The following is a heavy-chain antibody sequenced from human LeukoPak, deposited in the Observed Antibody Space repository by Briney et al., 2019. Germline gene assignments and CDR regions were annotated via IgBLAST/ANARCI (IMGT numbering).Heavy chain of an antibody. D-gene: IGHD4-11*01. Sequence: PSETLSLTCTVSGGSVNSGSYFWSWIRQPPGKGLEWIGYIQNSARTNYNPSLESRVTISVDSSKDQFSLRLSSVTAADTAVYYCATDYSNFYGMDVWGQGTTATVSS. J-gene: IGHJ6*02. CDR3: ATDYSNFYGMDV. CDR2: IQNSART. V-gene: IGHV4-61*01. CDR1: GGSVNSGSYF.